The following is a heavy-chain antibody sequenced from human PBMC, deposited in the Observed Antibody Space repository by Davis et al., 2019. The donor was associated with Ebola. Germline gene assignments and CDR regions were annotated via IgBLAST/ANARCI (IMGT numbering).Heavy chain of an antibody. CDR1: GGSISSYY. D-gene: IGHD2-2*01. CDR3: AASSSSNYLYFDL. Sequence: GSLRLSCTVSGGSISSYYWSWIRQPPGKGLEWIGYIYYSGSTNYNPSLKSRVTISVDTSKNQFSLKLSSVTAADTAVYYCAASSSSNYLYFDLWGRGTLVTVSS. V-gene: IGHV4-59*01. J-gene: IGHJ2*01. CDR2: IYYSGST.